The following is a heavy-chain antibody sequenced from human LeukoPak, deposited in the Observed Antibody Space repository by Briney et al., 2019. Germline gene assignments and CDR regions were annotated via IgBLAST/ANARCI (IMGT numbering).Heavy chain of an antibody. D-gene: IGHD2-2*01. CDR2: VSSSGSTI. CDR1: GFTFSDYY. Sequence: GGSLRLSCAASGFTFSDYYMSWIRQAPGKGLEWVSYVSSSGSTIYYADSVKGRFTISRDNAKNSLYLQMNSLRAEDTAVYYCARAEPKVYQLLSDLDYWGQGTLVTVSS. CDR3: ARAEPKVYQLLSDLDY. J-gene: IGHJ4*02. V-gene: IGHV3-11*01.